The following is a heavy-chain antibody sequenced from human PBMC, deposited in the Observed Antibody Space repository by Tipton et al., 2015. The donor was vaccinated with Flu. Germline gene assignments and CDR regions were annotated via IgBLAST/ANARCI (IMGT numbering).Heavy chain of an antibody. D-gene: IGHD6-19*01. CDR1: GYSISSGYY. Sequence: TLSLTCTVSGYSISSGYYWGWIRQPPVKGLEWIGSIYHSGSTYYNPSLKSRVTISVDTSKNQFSLKLSSVTAADTAVYYCARDLAPYSSGWYVPLAWGFDYWGQGTLVTVSS. CDR3: ARDLAPYSSGWYVPLAWGFDY. J-gene: IGHJ4*02. V-gene: IGHV4-38-2*02. CDR2: IYHSGST.